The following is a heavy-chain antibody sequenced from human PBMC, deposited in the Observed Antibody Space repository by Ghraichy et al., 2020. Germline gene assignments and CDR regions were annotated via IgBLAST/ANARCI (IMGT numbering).Heavy chain of an antibody. CDR1: GFSFSNYW. Sequence: GESPNISCGASGFSFSNYWMSWVRQAPGKGLEWVANIKEDGSENYYVGSVKGRFTISRDNPKNSVYLQINSPRAEDTAVYYCARIGYSSSSLDYWGQGTLVTVSS. J-gene: IGHJ4*02. CDR2: IKEDGSEN. CDR3: ARIGYSSSSLDY. D-gene: IGHD6-13*01. V-gene: IGHV3-7*01.